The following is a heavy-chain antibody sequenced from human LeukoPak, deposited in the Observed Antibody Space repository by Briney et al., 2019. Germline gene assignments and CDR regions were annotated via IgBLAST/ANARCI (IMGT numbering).Heavy chain of an antibody. CDR1: GGSISSSSYY. J-gene: IGHJ4*02. CDR3: ARPQGYQLLDFEY. Sequence: SETLSLTCTVSGGSISSSSYYWGWIRQPPGKGRECIWSIYYSGSTYYNPSRKSRVTISVDTSKNQFSLKLSSGTAADTAVYYCARPQGYQLLDFEYWGQGTLVTVSS. V-gene: IGHV4-39*01. CDR2: IYYSGST. D-gene: IGHD2-2*01.